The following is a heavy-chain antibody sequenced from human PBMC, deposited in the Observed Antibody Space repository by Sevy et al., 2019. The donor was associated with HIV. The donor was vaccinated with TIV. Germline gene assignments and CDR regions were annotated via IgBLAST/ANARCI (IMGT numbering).Heavy chain of an antibody. D-gene: IGHD1-26*01. CDR1: GFTFSSYA. CDR2: ISASGGST. V-gene: IGHV3-23*01. Sequence: GGSLRLSCAASGFTFSSYAMSWVRQAPGKGLEWVSLISASGGSTYYADSVKGRFTISRDNSKNRLYLQMNSLRAEDTAVYYCAKRHLSGSPTPFDYWGQGTLVTVSS. CDR3: AKRHLSGSPTPFDY. J-gene: IGHJ4*02.